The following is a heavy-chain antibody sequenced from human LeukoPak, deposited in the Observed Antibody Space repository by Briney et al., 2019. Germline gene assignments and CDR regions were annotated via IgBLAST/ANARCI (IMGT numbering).Heavy chain of an antibody. Sequence: ASVKVSCKPSGYTFIGHYIHWVRQAPGQGLEWMGWINPNGGGTNYAQKFQGRVTMTRDTSVGTAYMELSGLRSDDTAVYYCAVWNGYHDFWSGPFDYWGQGTRVSVSS. J-gene: IGHJ4*02. CDR3: AVWNGYHDFWSGPFDY. V-gene: IGHV1-2*02. CDR2: INPNGGGT. D-gene: IGHD3-3*01. CDR1: GYTFIGHY.